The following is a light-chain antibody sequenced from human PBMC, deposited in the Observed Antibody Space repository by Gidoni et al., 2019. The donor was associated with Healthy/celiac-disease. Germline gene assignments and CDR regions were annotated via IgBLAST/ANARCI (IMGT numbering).Light chain of an antibody. CDR2: AAS. Sequence: DIQMTQSPSSLSASVGDRVTITCRASQSISSYLNWYQQKPGKAPKLLIYAASSLQSGVPSRFSGSGSGTDFTLTISSLQPEDFATYYCQQSYSTPYNVXQGTKLEI. CDR1: QSISSY. J-gene: IGKJ2*01. CDR3: QQSYSTPYN. V-gene: IGKV1-39*01.